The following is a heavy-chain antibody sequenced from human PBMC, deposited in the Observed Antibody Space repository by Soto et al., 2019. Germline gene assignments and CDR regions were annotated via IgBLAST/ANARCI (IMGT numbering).Heavy chain of an antibody. Sequence: QVQLVEAGGGVVQPGRSLRLSCAASGFTFSSHAMHWVRQAPGKGLEWVGVISYDGSDKYYAVSVKGRFTISRDNSKNTLYLQMNSLRVEGTAAYYCARPRNIVIWFGELPDVWGQGTTVIVS. J-gene: IGHJ6*02. D-gene: IGHD3-10*01. CDR2: ISYDGSDK. CDR3: ARPRNIVIWFGELPDV. V-gene: IGHV3-30-3*01. CDR1: GFTFSSHA.